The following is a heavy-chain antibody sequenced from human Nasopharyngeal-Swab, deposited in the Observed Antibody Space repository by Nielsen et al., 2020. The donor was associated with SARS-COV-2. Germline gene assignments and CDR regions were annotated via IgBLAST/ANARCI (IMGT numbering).Heavy chain of an antibody. V-gene: IGHV3-74*01. CDR2: INADGSRT. CDR1: GFTFSSHW. Sequence: GESLKISCAASGFTFSSHWMHWVRQAPGKGLVWVSRINADGSRTFYADSVEGRFTISRDDAKNTLYLQMNSLRVEDTAVYYCVKHQGSSSDQWGQGTLVTVSS. CDR3: VKHQGSSSDQ. J-gene: IGHJ4*02.